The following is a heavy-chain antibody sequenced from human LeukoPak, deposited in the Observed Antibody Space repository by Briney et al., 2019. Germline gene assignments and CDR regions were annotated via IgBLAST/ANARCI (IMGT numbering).Heavy chain of an antibody. J-gene: IGHJ3*01. CDR3: ARESGESGNYQNNEHDALHL. V-gene: IGHV3-30*04. Sequence: PGGSLRLSCAASGFPFNSYPMHWVRQAPGKGLEWVSSLSSDGSDKYYADSVKGRFTISRDNSMNTLYLQMNSLRPDDTAVYYCARESGESGNYQNNEHDALHLWGQGTMVSVSA. CDR1: GFPFNSYP. D-gene: IGHD1-26*01. CDR2: LSSDGSDK.